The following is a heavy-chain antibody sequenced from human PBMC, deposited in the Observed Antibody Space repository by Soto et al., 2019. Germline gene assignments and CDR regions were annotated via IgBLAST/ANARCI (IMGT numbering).Heavy chain of an antibody. Sequence: ETLSLTCTVSGGSISGYYWSWVRQPAGKGLEWVGRIYSDGTTNYSPSLKSRVTMSLDTSKDQFSLHLNSVTAADTAVYYCSRVGCSNSKCYTRGMDVWGQGTTVTVSS. D-gene: IGHD2-2*01. V-gene: IGHV4-4*07. CDR1: GGSISGYY. CDR2: IYSDGTT. J-gene: IGHJ6*02. CDR3: SRVGCSNSKCYTRGMDV.